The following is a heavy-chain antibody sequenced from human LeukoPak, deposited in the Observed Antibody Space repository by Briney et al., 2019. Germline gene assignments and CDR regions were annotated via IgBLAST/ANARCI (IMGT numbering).Heavy chain of an antibody. CDR3: ARGHTVTTGEGFDP. CDR1: GGSISSGGYY. Sequence: SQTLSLICTVSGGSISSGGYYWSWIRQHPGKGLEWIGYIYYSGTTYYNPSLKSRVTISVDTSKNQFSLKLTSVTAADTAVYYCARGHTVTTGEGFDPWGQGTLVTVSS. J-gene: IGHJ5*02. CDR2: IYYSGTT. D-gene: IGHD4-17*01. V-gene: IGHV4-31*03.